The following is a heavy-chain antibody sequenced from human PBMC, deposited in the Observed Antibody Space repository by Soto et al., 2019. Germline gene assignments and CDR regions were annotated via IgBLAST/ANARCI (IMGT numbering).Heavy chain of an antibody. J-gene: IGHJ4*02. D-gene: IGHD3-3*01. V-gene: IGHV3-30*18. Sequence: WWSLRLSCAASVLTFSSYGMHWVRQAPGKGLEWVAVISYDGSNKYYADSVKGRFTISRDNSKNTLYLQMNSLRAEDTAVYYCAKDHHYDFWSGYRLDYWGQGTLVTVSS. CDR2: ISYDGSNK. CDR3: AKDHHYDFWSGYRLDY. CDR1: VLTFSSYG.